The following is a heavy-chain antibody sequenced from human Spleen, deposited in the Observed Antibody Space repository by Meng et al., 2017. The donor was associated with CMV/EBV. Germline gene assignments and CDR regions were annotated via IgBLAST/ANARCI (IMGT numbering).Heavy chain of an antibody. CDR2: INPNSGGT. J-gene: IGHJ6*02. D-gene: IGHD2-2*01. V-gene: IGHV1-2*02. CDR3: ARDQNVVVPASIDYYYYYGMDV. Sequence: ASVKVSCKASGYTFTGYYMHWVLQAPGQGLEWMGWINPNSGGTNYEQKFQGRVTMTRDTSISTAYMELSRLRSDDTAVYYCARDQNVVVPASIDYYYYYGMDVWGQGTTVTVSS. CDR1: GYTFTGYY.